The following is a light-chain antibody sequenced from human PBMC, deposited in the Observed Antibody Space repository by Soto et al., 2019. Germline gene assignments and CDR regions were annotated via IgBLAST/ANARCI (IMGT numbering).Light chain of an antibody. V-gene: IGLV2-14*01. CDR2: EVS. CDR1: SSDVGAHKH. CDR3: ESYSTTTTHGV. J-gene: IGLJ3*02. Sequence: QSALTQPASVSGSPGQSITISCTGTSSDVGAHKHVSWYQQHPGKAPKLMIYEVSNRPSGVSNRFSGSKSGNTASLSISGLQTEDEGDYYCESYSTTTTHGVFGGGTKLTVL.